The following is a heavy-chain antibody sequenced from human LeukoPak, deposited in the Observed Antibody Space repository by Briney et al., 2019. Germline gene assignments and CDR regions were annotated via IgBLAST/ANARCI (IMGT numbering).Heavy chain of an antibody. CDR1: GFTFSSYG. V-gene: IGHV3-30*02. Sequence: GGSLRLSCAASGFTFSSYGMHWVRQAPGKGLEWVAFIRYDGSNKYYADSVKGRFTISRDNSKNTLYLQMNSLRAEDTAVYYYANPYDFWSGFSAPHIWGQGTMVTVSS. D-gene: IGHD3-3*01. CDR3: ANPYDFWSGFSAPHI. CDR2: IRYDGSNK. J-gene: IGHJ3*02.